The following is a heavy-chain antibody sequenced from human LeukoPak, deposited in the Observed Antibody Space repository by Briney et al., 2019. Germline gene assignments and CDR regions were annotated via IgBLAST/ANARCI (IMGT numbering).Heavy chain of an antibody. Sequence: GGSLRLSCAASAFTFSYYAVHWVRQAPGKGLECVAGISYEGSDEYYAESVKGRFTISRDNSKNTLYLQMNSLRPEDTSVYYCARDVEQLVLSSALDIWGQGTMVTVSS. J-gene: IGHJ3*02. D-gene: IGHD6-13*01. CDR1: AFTFSYYA. CDR3: ARDVEQLVLSSALDI. CDR2: ISYEGSDE. V-gene: IGHV3-30*01.